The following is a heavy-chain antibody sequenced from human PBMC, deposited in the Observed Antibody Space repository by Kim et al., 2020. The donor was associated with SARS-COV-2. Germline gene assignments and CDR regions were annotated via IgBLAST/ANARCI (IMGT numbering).Heavy chain of an antibody. Sequence: ASVKVSCKASGYTFTSYDINWVRQATGQGLEWMGWMNPNSGNTGYAQKFQGRVTMTRNTSISTAYMELSSLRSEDTAVYYCARGPYYTAMVLSYTSAYYYYMDVWGKGTTVTVSS. CDR1: GYTFTSYD. V-gene: IGHV1-8*01. D-gene: IGHD5-18*01. CDR3: ARGPYYTAMVLSYTSAYYYYMDV. J-gene: IGHJ6*03. CDR2: MNPNSGNT.